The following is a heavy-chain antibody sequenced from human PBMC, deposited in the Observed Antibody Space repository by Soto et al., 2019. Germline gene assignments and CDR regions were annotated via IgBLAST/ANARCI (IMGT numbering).Heavy chain of an antibody. Sequence: SLRLSCAASGFTFSDYSMKWVRQAPGRGLEWVAYITSSSDTIYYSDSVKGRFTISRDNGKNSLFLQMNSLRDEDTAVYYCARVVVVIPPGYYYAMDVWGQGTTVTVSS. CDR1: GFTFSDYS. D-gene: IGHD3-22*01. J-gene: IGHJ6*02. V-gene: IGHV3-48*02. CDR3: ARVVVVIPPGYYYAMDV. CDR2: ITSSSDTI.